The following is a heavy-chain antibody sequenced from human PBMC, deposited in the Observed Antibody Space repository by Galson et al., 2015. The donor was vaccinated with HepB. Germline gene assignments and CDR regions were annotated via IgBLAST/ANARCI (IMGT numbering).Heavy chain of an antibody. Sequence: SVKLSCKASGFTFTYRSLHWVRQAPGQALEWMGWITPFNGNTNYAQKFQVRVTITRDRSKSTAYLYLSSLRSEDTAMYYCASKSGGIEVGFDPWGQGTLVTVSS. CDR3: ASKSGGIEVGFDP. CDR1: GFTFTYRS. V-gene: IGHV1-45*02. CDR2: ITPFNGNT. D-gene: IGHD2-15*01. J-gene: IGHJ5*01.